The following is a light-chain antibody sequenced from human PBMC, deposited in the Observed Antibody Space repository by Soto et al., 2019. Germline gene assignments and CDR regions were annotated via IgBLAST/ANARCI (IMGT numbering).Light chain of an antibody. J-gene: IGLJ1*01. Sequence: QSALTQPASVSGSPGQSITVSCTGTSSDVGGYNYVSWYQQYPGKAPKLMIYEVSNRPSGVSIRFSGSKSGNTASLTISGLQAEDEADYFCSSYTAGNTPYVFGTGTQLTVL. CDR2: EVS. V-gene: IGLV2-14*03. CDR3: SSYTAGNTPYV. CDR1: SSDVGGYNY.